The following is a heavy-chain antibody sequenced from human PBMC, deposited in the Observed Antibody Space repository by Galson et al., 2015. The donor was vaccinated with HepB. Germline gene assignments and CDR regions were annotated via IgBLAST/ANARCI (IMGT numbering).Heavy chain of an antibody. Sequence: SLRLSCAVSGFDVSRYTMTWVRQAPGKGLEWVSGIRGSGDGTYYADSVKGRFTISRDTSKSRLYLQMSGLRDDDTAVYYCATRPYVQWLKSLFWGQGTLVTVSS. CDR1: GFDVSRYT. CDR3: ATRPYVQWLKSLF. D-gene: IGHD6-19*01. CDR2: IRGSGDGT. J-gene: IGHJ4*02. V-gene: IGHV3-23*01.